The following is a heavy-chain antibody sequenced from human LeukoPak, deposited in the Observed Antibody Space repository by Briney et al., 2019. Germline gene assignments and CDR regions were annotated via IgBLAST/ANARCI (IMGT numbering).Heavy chain of an antibody. V-gene: IGHV3-30*04. CDR1: GFTFSSYA. Sequence: PGGSLRLSCAASGFTFSSYAMHWVRQAPGKGLEWVAVISYDGSNKYYADSVKGRFTISRDNSKNTLYLQMNSLRAEDTAVYCCARAGYSYGSLDYYYYMDVWGKGTTVTVSS. D-gene: IGHD5-18*01. CDR3: ARAGYSYGSLDYYYYMDV. CDR2: ISYDGSNK. J-gene: IGHJ6*03.